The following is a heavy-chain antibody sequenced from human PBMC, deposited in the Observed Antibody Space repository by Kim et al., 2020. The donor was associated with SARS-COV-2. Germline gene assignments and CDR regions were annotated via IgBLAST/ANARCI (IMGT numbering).Heavy chain of an antibody. V-gene: IGHV3-9*01. Sequence: GGSLRLSCAASGFTFDDYAMHWVRQAPGKGLEWVSGISWDSGSIGYADSVKGRFTISRDNAKNSLYLQMNSLRAEDTALYYCAKDEFAVAGLHAFDIWGQGTMVTVSS. CDR3: AKDEFAVAGLHAFDI. CDR1: GFTFDDYA. D-gene: IGHD6-19*01. J-gene: IGHJ3*02. CDR2: ISWDSGSI.